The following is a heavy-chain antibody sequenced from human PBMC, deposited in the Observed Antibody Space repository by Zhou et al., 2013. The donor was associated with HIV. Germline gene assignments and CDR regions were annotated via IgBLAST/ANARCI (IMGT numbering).Heavy chain of an antibody. CDR1: GYTLTDLA. CDR2: FDPEEIET. J-gene: IGHJ6*03. Sequence: QVQLVQSGAEVRPPGASVKVSCKVSGYTLTDLAIHWVRLPPGEGLEWMGGFDPEEIETVYAENFQGRVTMTQDTSTDTAHLVLNSLTSQDTAVYYCARGCSSSFDYYYYMDVWGKGTTVTVSS. D-gene: IGHD6-13*01. V-gene: IGHV1-24*01. CDR3: ARGCSSSFDYYYYMDV.